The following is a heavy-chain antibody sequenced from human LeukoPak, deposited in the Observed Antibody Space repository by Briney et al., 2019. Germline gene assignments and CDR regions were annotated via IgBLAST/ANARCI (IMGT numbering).Heavy chain of an antibody. D-gene: IGHD6-13*01. J-gene: IGHJ5*02. CDR2: IRYDGNKK. CDR3: AKDPLSSQQLANWFDP. CDR1: GFTFSSYG. V-gene: IGHV3-30*02. Sequence: GGSLRLSCVASGFTFSSYGMHWVRQAPGKGLEWMAFIRYDGNKKSYADSVKGRFTISRDNSKNTVYLQMNSLSAEDTAVYYCAKDPLSSQQLANWFDPWGQGTLVTVSS.